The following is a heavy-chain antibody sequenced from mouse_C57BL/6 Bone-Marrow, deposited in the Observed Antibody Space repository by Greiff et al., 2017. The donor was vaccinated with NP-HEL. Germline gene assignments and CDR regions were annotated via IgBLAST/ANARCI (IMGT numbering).Heavy chain of an antibody. CDR2: ISDGGSYT. D-gene: IGHD1-1*01. CDR3: ARDRRYYGSSSFDY. J-gene: IGHJ2*01. Sequence: DVQLVESGGGLVKPGGSLKLSCAASGFTFSSYAMSWVRQTPEKRLEWVATISDGGSYTYYPDNVKGRFTISRDNAKNNLYLQMSHLKSEDTAMYYCARDRRYYGSSSFDYWGQGTTLTVSS. V-gene: IGHV5-4*01. CDR1: GFTFSSYA.